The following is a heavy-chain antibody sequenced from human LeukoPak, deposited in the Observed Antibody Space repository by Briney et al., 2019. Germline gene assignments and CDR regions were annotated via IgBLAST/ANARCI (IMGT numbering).Heavy chain of an antibody. CDR2: INWNGGST. J-gene: IGHJ3*02. D-gene: IGHD6-13*01. CDR3: ARVTGYSSSWAKEGSASDI. Sequence: GGSLRLSCAASGFTFDDYGMSWVRQAPGKGLEWVSGINWNGGSTGYADSVKGRFTISRDNAKNSLYLQMNSLRAEDTALYYCARVTGYSSSWAKEGSASDIWGQGTMVTVSS. CDR1: GFTFDDYG. V-gene: IGHV3-20*04.